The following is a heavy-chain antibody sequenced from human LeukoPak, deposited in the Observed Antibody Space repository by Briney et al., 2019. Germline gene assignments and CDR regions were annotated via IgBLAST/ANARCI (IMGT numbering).Heavy chain of an antibody. CDR3: AKAALVRGVIIPYYYYSMDV. V-gene: IGHV3-23*01. CDR2: LSGSGTST. J-gene: IGHJ6*02. CDR1: GFTFSSYA. Sequence: GGSLRHSCAASGFTFSSYAMSWVRQAPGKGLEWVSALSGSGTSTYHADSVKGRFTISRDNSKNTLYLQMNSLRAEDTAVYYCAKAALVRGVIIPYYYYSMDVWGQGTTVTVSS. D-gene: IGHD3-10*01.